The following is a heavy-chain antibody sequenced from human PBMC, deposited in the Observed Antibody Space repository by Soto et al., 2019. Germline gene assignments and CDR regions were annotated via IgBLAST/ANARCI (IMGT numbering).Heavy chain of an antibody. CDR1: GFSFKAYA. CDR2: ISATDGKT. CDR3: VKDEWTSSTVFDY. J-gene: IGHJ4*02. Sequence: LXLSCLSSGFSFKAYAMGWFLQAPGKGLEWVSSISATDGKTYYADSVRGRFMISRDNSRNSLFLQMNGLRPDDSALYYCVKDEWTSSTVFDYWGQGTPVTVPS. D-gene: IGHD6-6*01. V-gene: IGHV3-23*01.